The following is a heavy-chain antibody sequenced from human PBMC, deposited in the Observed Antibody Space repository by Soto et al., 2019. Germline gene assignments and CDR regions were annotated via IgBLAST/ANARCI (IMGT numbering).Heavy chain of an antibody. D-gene: IGHD3-10*01. J-gene: IGHJ6*02. Sequence: SETLSLTCAVYGGSFSGYYWSWIRQPPGKGLGWIGEINHSGSTNYNPSLKSRVTISVDTSKNQFSLKLSSVTAADTAVYYCASQTDLWFGELFSHYYYGMDVWGQGTTVTVSS. CDR3: ASQTDLWFGELFSHYYYGMDV. V-gene: IGHV4-34*01. CDR1: GGSFSGYY. CDR2: INHSGST.